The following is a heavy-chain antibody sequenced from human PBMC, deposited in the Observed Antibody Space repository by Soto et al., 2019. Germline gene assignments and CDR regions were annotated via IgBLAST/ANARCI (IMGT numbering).Heavy chain of an antibody. CDR2: IYWDDDD. Sequence: QITLKESGPTLVEPTQTLTLTCTFSGFSLNTDRVGVAWIRQPPGKALEWLALIYWDDDDRYSPSLKSRVTITKGSAKNQGVVTMTKIGPLDTGTDYCAHADGFVNGYFGGFESWGPGTVVSVSS. D-gene: IGHD3-9*01. J-gene: IGHJ4*02. V-gene: IGHV2-5*02. CDR3: AHADGFVNGYFGGFES. CDR1: GFSLNTDRVG.